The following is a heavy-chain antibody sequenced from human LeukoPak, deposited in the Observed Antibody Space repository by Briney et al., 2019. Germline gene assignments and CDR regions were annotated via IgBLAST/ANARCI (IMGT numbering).Heavy chain of an antibody. J-gene: IGHJ6*03. V-gene: IGHV3-30*02. Sequence: GGSLRLSCAASGFTFSSYGMHWVRQAPGKGLEWVAIIWYDGSNKYFADSVKGRFTISRDNSKNTLYLQMNSLRAEDTAVYYCAKAPQDYYYYMDVWGKGTTVTVSS. CDR1: GFTFSSYG. CDR2: IWYDGSNK. CDR3: AKAPQDYYYYMDV.